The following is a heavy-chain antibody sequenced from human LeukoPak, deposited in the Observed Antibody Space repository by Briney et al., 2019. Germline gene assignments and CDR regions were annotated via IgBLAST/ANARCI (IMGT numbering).Heavy chain of an antibody. D-gene: IGHD3-10*01. CDR1: GFTFSSYS. CDR3: ARDRTYYYGSGSSD. CDR2: ISSSSSYI. Sequence: GGSLRLSCAASGFTFSSYSMNWVRQAPGKGLEWVSSISSSSSYIYYADSVKGRFTISRDNAKNSLYLQMNSLRAEDTAVYYCARDRTYYYGSGSSDWRQGTLVTVSS. V-gene: IGHV3-21*01. J-gene: IGHJ4*02.